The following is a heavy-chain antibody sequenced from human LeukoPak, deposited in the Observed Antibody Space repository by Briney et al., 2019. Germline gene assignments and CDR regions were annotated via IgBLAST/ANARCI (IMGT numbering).Heavy chain of an antibody. CDR2: IYHSGST. CDR3: ARDGAGGDSGGYFMRSSWFDP. J-gene: IGHJ5*02. V-gene: IGHV4-38-2*02. Sequence: SETLSLTCAVSGYSISSGYYWGWIRQPPGKGLGWMGSIYHSGSTYYNPSLKSRVTISVDTSKNQFSLKLSSVTAADTAVYYCARDGAGGDSGGYFMRSSWFDPWGQGTLVTVSS. CDR1: GYSISSGYY. D-gene: IGHD3-22*01.